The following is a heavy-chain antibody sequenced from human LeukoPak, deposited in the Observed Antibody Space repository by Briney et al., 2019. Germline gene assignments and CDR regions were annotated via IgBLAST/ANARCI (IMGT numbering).Heavy chain of an antibody. CDR3: ARDDSGSYHQLGV. CDR2: IYYSGGT. CDR1: GGSINYYY. D-gene: IGHD1-26*01. Sequence: SETLSLTCTVSGGSINYYYWMWIRQPPGKGLECIGYIYYSGGTHYNPSLKSRVTMLVDTSKNQFSLKLTAVTAADTAVYYCARDDSGSYHQLGVWGQGTTVTVSS. V-gene: IGHV4-59*01. J-gene: IGHJ6*02.